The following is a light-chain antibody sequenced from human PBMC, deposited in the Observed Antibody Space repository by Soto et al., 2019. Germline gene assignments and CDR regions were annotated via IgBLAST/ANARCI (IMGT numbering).Light chain of an antibody. CDR3: VLYMGSGIWV. Sequence: QTVVTQEPSFSVSPGRTVTLTCGLSSGSVSTSYYPSWYQQTPGQAPRTLIYSTNTRSSGVPDPFSCSILGNKAALTITGAQADDESDYYCVLYMGSGIWVFGGGTKLTVL. CDR1: SGSVSTSYY. J-gene: IGLJ2*01. CDR2: STN. V-gene: IGLV8-61*01.